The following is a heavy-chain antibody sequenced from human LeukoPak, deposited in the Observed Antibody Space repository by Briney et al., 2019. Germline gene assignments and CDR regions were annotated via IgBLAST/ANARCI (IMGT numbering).Heavy chain of an antibody. CDR1: GGSTSSYY. D-gene: IGHD5-18*01. V-gene: IGHV4-59*01. J-gene: IGHJ4*02. CDR3: ARDVDTDPDFDY. CDR2: IYYSGST. Sequence: SETLSLTCTVSGGSTSSYYWSWIRQPPGKGLEWIGYIYYSGSTNYNPSLKSRVTISVDTSKNQFSLKLSSVTAADTAVYYCARDVDTDPDFDYWGQGTLVTVSS.